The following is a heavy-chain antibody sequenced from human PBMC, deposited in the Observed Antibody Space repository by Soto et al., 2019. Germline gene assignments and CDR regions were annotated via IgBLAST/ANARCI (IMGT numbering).Heavy chain of an antibody. CDR3: VRRGYTWKFSDY. D-gene: IGHD2-2*02. J-gene: IGHJ4*02. CDR1: GFTFSSYG. CDR2: ISNSGSEI. V-gene: IGHV3-23*01. Sequence: GGSLRLSCAASGFTFSSYGMSWVRQAPGKGLEWVSSISNSGSEIFYAASVKGRFTISRDSSKKTLYLEMSSLRPEDTAVYYCVRRGYTWKFSDYWGQGTRGTAS.